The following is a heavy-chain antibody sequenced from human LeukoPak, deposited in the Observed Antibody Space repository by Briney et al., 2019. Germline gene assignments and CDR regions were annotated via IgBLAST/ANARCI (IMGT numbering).Heavy chain of an antibody. CDR3: AKEIYGDSTGGRFQH. CDR1: GFTFSSYG. D-gene: IGHD4-17*01. V-gene: IGHV3-30*18. J-gene: IGHJ1*01. Sequence: GGSLRLSCAASGFTFSSYGMHWVRQAPGKGLEWVAVISYDGSNKYYADSVKGRFTISRDNSKNTLFLQMNSLRAEDTAVYYCAKEIYGDSTGGRFQHWGQGTLVIVSS. CDR2: ISYDGSNK.